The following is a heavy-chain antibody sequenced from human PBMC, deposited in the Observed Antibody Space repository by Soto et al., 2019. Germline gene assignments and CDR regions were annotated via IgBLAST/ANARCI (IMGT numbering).Heavy chain of an antibody. CDR2: IWYDGSNK. J-gene: IGHJ3*02. CDR3: ARDEGFSYAFDI. CDR1: GFTFSSYG. D-gene: IGHD2-2*01. Sequence: QVQLVESGGGVVQPGRSLRLSCAASGFTFSSYGMHWVRQAPGKGLEWVAVIWYDGSNKYYADSVKGRFTISRDNSKNTLYLQRSGLRAEDTAVYYGARDEGFSYAFDIWGQGTMVTVSS. V-gene: IGHV3-33*01.